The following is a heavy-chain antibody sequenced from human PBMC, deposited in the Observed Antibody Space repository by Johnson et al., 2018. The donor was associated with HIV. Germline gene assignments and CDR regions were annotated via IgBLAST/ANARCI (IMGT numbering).Heavy chain of an antibody. Sequence: VQLVESGGGVVQPGRSLRLSCAASGFTFSSYGMHWVRQAPGKGLEWVANIKQDGSEKYYVDSVKGRFTIFRDNAKNTLYLQMNSLRTEDTAVYYCAKDLGSYQYLVDAFDIWGQGTMVTVSS. CDR2: IKQDGSEK. V-gene: IGHV3-7*01. CDR3: AKDLGSYQYLVDAFDI. J-gene: IGHJ3*02. CDR1: GFTFSSYG. D-gene: IGHD1-26*01.